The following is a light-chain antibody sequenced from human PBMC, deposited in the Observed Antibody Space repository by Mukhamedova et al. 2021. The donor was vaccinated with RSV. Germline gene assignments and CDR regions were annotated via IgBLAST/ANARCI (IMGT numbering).Light chain of an antibody. V-gene: IGKV3-20*01. CDR1: QSVSSNY. Sequence: SCRASQSVSSNYLAWYQQKPGQAPRLLIYGASSRATGIPDRFSGSGSGTDFTLTIGRLEPEDFAIYYCQEYGSSRSFGQGTKLEI. CDR2: GAS. J-gene: IGKJ2*03. CDR3: QEYGSSRS.